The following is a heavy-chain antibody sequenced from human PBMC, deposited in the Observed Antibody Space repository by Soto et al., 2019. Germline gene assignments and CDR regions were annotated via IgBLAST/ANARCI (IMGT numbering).Heavy chain of an antibody. Sequence: GGSLILSCAASGFTFSSYWMSWVRQAPGKGLEWVANIKQDGSEKYYVDSVKGRFTISRDNAKNSLYLQMNSLRAEDTVVYYCAANGGLEWYFDLWGRGTLVTVSS. V-gene: IGHV3-7*03. CDR2: IKQDGSEK. CDR3: AANGGLEWYFDL. CDR1: GFTFSSYW. D-gene: IGHD7-27*01. J-gene: IGHJ2*01.